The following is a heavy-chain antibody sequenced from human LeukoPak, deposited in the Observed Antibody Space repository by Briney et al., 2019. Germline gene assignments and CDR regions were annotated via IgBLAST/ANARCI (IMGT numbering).Heavy chain of an antibody. D-gene: IGHD2-8*01. Sequence: SETLSLTCAVYGGSFSGYYWSWIRQPPGKGLEWIGEINHSGSTNYNPSLKSRVTISVDTSKNQLSLKLSSVTAADTAVYYCARVMRDDAFDIWGQGTMVTVSS. CDR3: ARVMRDDAFDI. CDR2: INHSGST. V-gene: IGHV4-34*01. J-gene: IGHJ3*02. CDR1: GGSFSGYY.